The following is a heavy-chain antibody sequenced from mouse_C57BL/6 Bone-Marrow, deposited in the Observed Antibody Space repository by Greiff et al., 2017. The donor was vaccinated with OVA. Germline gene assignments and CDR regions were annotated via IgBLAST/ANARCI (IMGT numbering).Heavy chain of an antibody. Sequence: VQLKQSGPGLVQPSQSLSITCTVSGFSLTSYGVHWVRQSPGKGLEWLGVIWSGGSTDYNAAFISRLSISKDNSKSQVFFKMNSLQADDTAIYYCARKDDSSGYAWFAYWGQGTLVTVSA. V-gene: IGHV2-2*01. J-gene: IGHJ3*01. CDR3: ARKDDSSGYAWFAY. CDR1: GFSLTSYG. D-gene: IGHD3-2*02. CDR2: IWSGGST.